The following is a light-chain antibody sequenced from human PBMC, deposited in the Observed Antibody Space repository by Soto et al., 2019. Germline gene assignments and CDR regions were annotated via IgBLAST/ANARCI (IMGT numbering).Light chain of an antibody. CDR2: KAS. Sequence: IPRAQSPSTLSASVRARVAITCRSSQSIGTWLAWFQQKPGKAPKLLVYKASTSDSGVPSRFSGSGSGTDFTLTISSLQPEDFATYYCQQSYSTPPITFGQGTRLEI. V-gene: IGKV1-5*03. CDR1: QSIGTW. J-gene: IGKJ5*01. CDR3: QQSYSTPPIT.